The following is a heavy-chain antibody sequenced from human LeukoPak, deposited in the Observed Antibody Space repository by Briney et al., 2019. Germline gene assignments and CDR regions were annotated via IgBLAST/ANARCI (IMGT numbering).Heavy chain of an antibody. CDR3: ARWGTRITMVRGVYDY. J-gene: IGHJ4*02. CDR1: GFTFSSYA. Sequence: GGSLRLSCAASGFTFSSYAMHWVRQAPGKGLEYVSAISSNGGSTYYANSVKGRFTISRDNSKNTLYLQMGSLRAEDMAVYYCARWGTRITMVRGVYDYWGQGTLVTVSS. D-gene: IGHD3-10*01. V-gene: IGHV3-64*01. CDR2: ISSNGGST.